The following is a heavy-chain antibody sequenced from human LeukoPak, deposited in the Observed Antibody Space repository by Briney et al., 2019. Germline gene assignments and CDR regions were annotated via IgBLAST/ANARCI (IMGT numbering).Heavy chain of an antibody. D-gene: IGHD1-26*01. Sequence: GRSLRLSCATSGFTFSGFGMHWVRQAPGKGLEWVAVISYDGSNKYYADSVKGRFTISRDNSKNTLYLQMNSLRAEDTAVYYCAKPVGATIVRGGYFDYWGQGTLVTVSS. J-gene: IGHJ4*02. CDR1: GFTFSGFG. CDR2: ISYDGSNK. V-gene: IGHV3-30*18. CDR3: AKPVGATIVRGGYFDY.